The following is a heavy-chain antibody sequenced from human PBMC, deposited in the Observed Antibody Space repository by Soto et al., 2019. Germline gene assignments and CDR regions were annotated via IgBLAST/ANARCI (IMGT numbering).Heavy chain of an antibody. Sequence: QVQLQESGPGLVKPSQTLSLTCTVSGGSISSGDYYWSWIRQPPGKGLEWIGHIFYSGSTYYNPSLNSPVTISVDTSRNPFSLKLSSVTAADTAVYYCARYTAMEPTFDYWGQGTLVTVSS. CDR2: IFYSGST. J-gene: IGHJ4*02. V-gene: IGHV4-30-4*01. CDR3: ARYTAMEPTFDY. CDR1: GGSISSGDYY. D-gene: IGHD5-18*01.